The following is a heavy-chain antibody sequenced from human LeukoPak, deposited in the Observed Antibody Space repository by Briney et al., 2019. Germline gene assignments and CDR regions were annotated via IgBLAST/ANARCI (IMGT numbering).Heavy chain of an antibody. CDR2: VGTADDT. Sequence: GGSLRLSCAASGFTLSGYDMHWVRQSPGKGLEWVSSVGTADDTYYRDSVKGQFTVSRENAKNSVYLQMNSLRAGDTAVYYCARDLISYGYYYGMDVWGQGTTVTVSS. J-gene: IGHJ6*02. V-gene: IGHV3-13*01. D-gene: IGHD3-10*01. CDR1: GFTLSGYD. CDR3: ARDLISYGYYYGMDV.